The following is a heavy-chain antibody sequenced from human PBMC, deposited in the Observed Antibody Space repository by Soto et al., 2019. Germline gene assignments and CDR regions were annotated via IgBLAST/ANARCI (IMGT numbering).Heavy chain of an antibody. CDR1: GFTFSSYW. CDR3: ARVRNGDWYFDY. V-gene: IGHV3-74*01. J-gene: IGHJ4*02. CDR2: INSDGSTT. Sequence: EVQLVESGGGLVQPGGSLRLSCAASGFTFSSYWMHWVRQDPGKGLVWVSRINSDGSTTSYADSVKGRFTISRDNAKNTLYLQMNSLRAEDTAVYYCARVRNGDWYFDYWGQGTLVTISS. D-gene: IGHD4-17*01.